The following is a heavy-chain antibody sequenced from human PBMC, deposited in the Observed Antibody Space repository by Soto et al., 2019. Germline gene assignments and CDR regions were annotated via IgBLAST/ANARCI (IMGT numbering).Heavy chain of an antibody. V-gene: IGHV3-7*01. D-gene: IGHD2-15*01. J-gene: IGHJ3*02. CDR3: VRDRGFCDGGSCSLRLDFDM. CDR2: IKQDGSEK. Sequence: PGGSLRLSCVASGFTFSSYWMSWVRQAPGKGLEWVANIKQDGSEKYYVDSVKGRFTLSRDNAKNSLYLQMNNLRPEDTAIYYCVRDRGFCDGGSCSLRLDFDMWGQGTMVTVSS. CDR1: GFTFSSYW.